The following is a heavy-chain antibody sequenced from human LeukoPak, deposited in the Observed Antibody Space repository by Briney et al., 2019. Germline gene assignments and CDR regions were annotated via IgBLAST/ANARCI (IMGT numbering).Heavy chain of an antibody. CDR3: ARSIAGDGPTHNWFGP. D-gene: IGHD6-13*01. CDR2: IYYSGST. Sequence: PSETLSLTCIVSGGSISSYYWSWIRQPPGKGLEWIGYIYYSGSTNYNPSLKSRLTISVDTSKNQFSLKLSSVTAADMATYYCARSIAGDGPTHNWFGPWGQGALVTVSS. CDR1: GGSISSYY. J-gene: IGHJ5*02. V-gene: IGHV4-59*08.